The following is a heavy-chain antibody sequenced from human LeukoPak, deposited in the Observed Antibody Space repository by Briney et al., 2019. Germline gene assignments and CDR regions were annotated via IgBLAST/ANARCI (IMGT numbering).Heavy chain of an antibody. CDR3: ARVRYRLAETYIDY. D-gene: IGHD3-16*01. Sequence: ASVKVSCKASGYTFTGYYMHWVRQAPGQGLEWMGWINPNSGGTNYAQKFQGRVTMTRDASISTAYMELSRLRSDDTAVYYCARVRYRLAETYIDYWGQGTLVTVSS. V-gene: IGHV1-2*02. CDR2: INPNSGGT. CDR1: GYTFTGYY. J-gene: IGHJ4*02.